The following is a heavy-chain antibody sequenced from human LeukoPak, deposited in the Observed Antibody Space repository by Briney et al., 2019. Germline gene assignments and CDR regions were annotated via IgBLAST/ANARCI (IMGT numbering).Heavy chain of an antibody. CDR1: GYTFTGYY. CDR2: INPNSGGT. V-gene: IGHV1-2*02. D-gene: IGHD3-9*01. J-gene: IGHJ5*02. Sequence: GASVKVSCKASGYTFTGYYMHWVRQAPGQGLEWMGWINPNSGGTNYAQKFQGRVTMTRDTSISTAYMELSRLRSDDTAVYYCARVPEYYDILTGYFIPEGFDPWGQGTLVTVSS. CDR3: ARVPEYYDILTGYFIPEGFDP.